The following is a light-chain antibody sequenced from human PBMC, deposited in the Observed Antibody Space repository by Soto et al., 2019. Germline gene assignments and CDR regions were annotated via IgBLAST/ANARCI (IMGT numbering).Light chain of an antibody. CDR3: QQYGISPST. CDR2: GAS. V-gene: IGKV3-20*01. J-gene: IGKJ1*01. CDR1: QSVSSSY. Sequence: EIVLTQSPGTLSLSPGERATLSCRASQSVSSSYLAWYQQNPGQAPRLLIYGASSRATGIPDRFSGSGSGTDFTLTISRLEPEDFAVYYCQQYGISPSTFGQGTKVEIK.